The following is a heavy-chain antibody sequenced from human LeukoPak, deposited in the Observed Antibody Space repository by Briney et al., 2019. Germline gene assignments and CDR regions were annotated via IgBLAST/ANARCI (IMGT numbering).Heavy chain of an antibody. CDR3: AKPLTGFWSMGN. J-gene: IGHJ4*02. CDR2: ISGSGGST. D-gene: IGHD3-3*01. CDR1: GFTFDDYA. V-gene: IGHV3-23*01. Sequence: TGGSLRLSCAASGFTFDDYAMHWVRQAPGKGLEWVSGISGSGGSTYYADSVKGRFTISRDNSKNTLYLQMNSLRAEDTAVYYCAKPLTGFWSMGNWGQGTLVTVSS.